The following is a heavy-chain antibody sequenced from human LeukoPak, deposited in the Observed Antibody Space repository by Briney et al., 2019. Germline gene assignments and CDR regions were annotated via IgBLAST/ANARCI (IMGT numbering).Heavy chain of an antibody. D-gene: IGHD5-12*01. CDR1: GITFSSYA. V-gene: IGHV3-23*01. CDR2: IIASGSST. CDR3: AKDQAWLRFDY. J-gene: IGHJ4*02. Sequence: GGSLRLSCAASGITFSSYAMNWVRQAPGKGLEWVSVIIASGSSTYYADSVKGRFTISRDNSKNTLYLQMNSLRAEDTAVYYCAKDQAWLRFDYWGQGTLVTVSS.